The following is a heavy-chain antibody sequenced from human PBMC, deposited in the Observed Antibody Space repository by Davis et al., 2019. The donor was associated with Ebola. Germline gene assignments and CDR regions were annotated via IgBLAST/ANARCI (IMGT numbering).Heavy chain of an antibody. J-gene: IGHJ6*02. Sequence: PGGSLRLSCAASGFTFDDYAMHWVRHAPGKGLEWVSGISWNSGSIGYADSVKGRFTISRDNAKNSLYLQMNSLRAEDTAVYYCAREDIVVVVAANNYYYGMDVWGQGTTVTVSS. CDR1: GFTFDDYA. V-gene: IGHV3-9*01. CDR3: AREDIVVVVAANNYYYGMDV. D-gene: IGHD2-15*01. CDR2: ISWNSGSI.